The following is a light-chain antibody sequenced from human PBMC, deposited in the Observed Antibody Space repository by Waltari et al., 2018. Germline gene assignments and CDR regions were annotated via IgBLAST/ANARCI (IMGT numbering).Light chain of an antibody. J-gene: IGKJ4*01. CDR2: ATY. CDR3: QKYNSAPRT. V-gene: IGKV1-27*01. Sequence: DIQMTQSPSSLSASVGDRVTITCRARQDIYNYLAWYQQKPGKAPSLLIYATYTLQSGVPSRFSGSGSGTDFTLTISNLQPEDVATYYCQKYNSAPRTFGGGTKVEL. CDR1: QDIYNY.